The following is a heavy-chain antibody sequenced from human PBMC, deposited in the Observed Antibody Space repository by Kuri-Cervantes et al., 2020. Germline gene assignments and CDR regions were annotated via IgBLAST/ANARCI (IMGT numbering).Heavy chain of an antibody. V-gene: IGHV4-38-2*02. J-gene: IGHJ4*02. Sequence: SETRSLTCTVSGYSISSGYYWGWIRQPPGKGLEWIGSIYHSGSTYYNPSLKSRVTISVDTSKNQFSLKLSSVTAADTAVYYCARAGYSSSWSLDYWGQGTLVTVSS. CDR2: IYHSGST. D-gene: IGHD6-13*01. CDR1: GYSISSGYY. CDR3: ARAGYSSSWSLDY.